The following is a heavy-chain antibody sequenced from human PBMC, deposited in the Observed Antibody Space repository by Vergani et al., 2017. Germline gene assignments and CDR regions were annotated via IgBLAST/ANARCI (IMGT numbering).Heavy chain of an antibody. CDR3: ARRPSSGYVHFDY. CDR2: IYPGDSDT. Sequence: PGKGLEWMGIIYPGDSDTRYSPSFQGQVTISADKSISTAYLQWSSLKASDTAMYYCARRPSSGYVHFDYWGQGTLVTVSS. J-gene: IGHJ4*02. D-gene: IGHD5-12*01. V-gene: IGHV5-51*01.